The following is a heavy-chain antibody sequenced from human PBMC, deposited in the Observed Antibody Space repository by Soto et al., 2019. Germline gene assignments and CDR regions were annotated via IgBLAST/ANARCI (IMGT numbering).Heavy chain of an antibody. J-gene: IGHJ5*02. CDR1: GGTFSSYA. D-gene: IGHD6-13*01. CDR2: IIPIFGTA. V-gene: IGHV1-69*13. CDR3: VRGQQLVLNWFDP. Sequence: VASVKVSCKASGGTFSSYAISWVRQAPGQGLEWMGGIIPIFGTANYAQKFQGRVTITADESTSTAYMELSSLRSEDTAVYYCVRGQQLVLNWFDPWGQGTLVTVSS.